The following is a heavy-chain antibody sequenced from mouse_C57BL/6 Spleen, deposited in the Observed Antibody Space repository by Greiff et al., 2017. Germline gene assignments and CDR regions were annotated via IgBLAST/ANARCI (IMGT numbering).Heavy chain of an antibody. J-gene: IGHJ4*01. CDR2: ISGGGGNT. V-gene: IGHV5-9*01. D-gene: IGHD4-1*01. CDR1: GFTFSSYT. CDR3: ARHLGMDY. Sequence: EVMLVESGGGLVKPGGSLKLSCAASGFTFSSYTMSWVRQTPEKRLEWVATISGGGGNTYYPDSVKGRFTISRDNAKNTLYLQMSSLRSEDTALYYCARHLGMDYWGQGTSVTVSS.